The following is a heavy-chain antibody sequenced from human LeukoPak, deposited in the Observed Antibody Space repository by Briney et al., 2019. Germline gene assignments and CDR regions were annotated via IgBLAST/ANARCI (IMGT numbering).Heavy chain of an antibody. CDR2: GHYSGST. D-gene: IGHD2-8*01. V-gene: IGHV4-59*08. CDR3: AKWASDNRAFDL. Sequence: SETLSLTCTVSGTSITSYYWNWIRQAPGQGPEWIGYGHYSGSTKYNHPLKSQVTVSVDTSKNQFSLRLRSVTAADTAVYFCAKWASDNRAFDLWGQGTLVTVSS. CDR1: GTSITSYY. J-gene: IGHJ4*02.